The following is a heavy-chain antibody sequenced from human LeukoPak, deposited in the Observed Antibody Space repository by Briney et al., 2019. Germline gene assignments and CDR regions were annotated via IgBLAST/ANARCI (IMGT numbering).Heavy chain of an antibody. CDR2: ISSRSSHI. J-gene: IGHJ3*02. CDR3: ASEQGGIAVAPGAFDI. D-gene: IGHD6-19*01. CDR1: GFTFSIYS. Sequence: GGSLRLPCAPSGFTFSIYSVNWVRQAPGEGLECVQSISSRSSHILYAVSVKGRFTLSRDNPKNSLSLHVDSLRAEDTAVYYCASEQGGIAVAPGAFDIWGQGTMVTVSS. V-gene: IGHV3-21*01.